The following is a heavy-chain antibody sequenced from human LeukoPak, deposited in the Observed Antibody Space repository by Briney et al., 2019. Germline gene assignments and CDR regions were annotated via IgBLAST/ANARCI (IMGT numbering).Heavy chain of an antibody. CDR3: TRVALNDYAAN. CDR1: GFTVSNSY. CDR2: IYVGGST. V-gene: IGHV3-53*01. J-gene: IGHJ4*02. Sequence: GGSLRLSCAASGFTVSNSYMSWVRQAPGKGLEWVSMIYVGGSTFYAGSVKGRFTISRDNSKNTLYLQMDSLRAEDTAIHYCTRVALNDYAANWGQGSLVTVSS. D-gene: IGHD4-17*01.